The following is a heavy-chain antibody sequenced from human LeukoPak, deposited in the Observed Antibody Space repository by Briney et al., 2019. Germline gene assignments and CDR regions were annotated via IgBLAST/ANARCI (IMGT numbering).Heavy chain of an antibody. CDR2: IHGTSTS. J-gene: IGHJ4*02. Sequence: GGSLRLSCAASGFSVSKNDMSWVRQAPGKGLEWVSVIHGTSTSYYTDSVKGRFTISRDNPKNMLYLQMNSLRAEDTAVYYCATWYHIDYWGQGTLVTVSS. CDR3: ATWYHIDY. V-gene: IGHV3-53*01. CDR1: GFSVSKND. D-gene: IGHD2-2*01.